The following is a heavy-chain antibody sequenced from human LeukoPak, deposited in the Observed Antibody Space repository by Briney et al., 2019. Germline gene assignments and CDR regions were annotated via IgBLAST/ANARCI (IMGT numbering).Heavy chain of an antibody. CDR3: ARRAASGSRNNYYFDY. CDR2: IKQDGSEK. CDR1: GFTLSSYW. V-gene: IGHV3-7*01. D-gene: IGHD1-26*01. Sequence: GGSLRLSCAASGFTLSSYWMSWVRQGPGKGLEWVANIKQDGSEKNYVDSVKGRFTISRDNAKNSLYLQMNSLRVEDTAVYYCARRAASGSRNNYYFDYWGQGTLVTVSS. J-gene: IGHJ4*02.